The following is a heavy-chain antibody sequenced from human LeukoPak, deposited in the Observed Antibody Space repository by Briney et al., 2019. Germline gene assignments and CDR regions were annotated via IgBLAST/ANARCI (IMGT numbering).Heavy chain of an antibody. CDR1: GFTVSSNY. J-gene: IGHJ5*02. CDR3: GRNGRTLGS. Sequence: GGSLRLSCAASGFTVSSNYMSWVRQAPGKGLEWVSVIYSGGSTYYADSVKGRFTISRDNAKNSVYLQMDSLRVEDTAVYYCGRNGRTLGSWGQGTLVTVSS. CDR2: IYSGGST. D-gene: IGHD2-8*01. V-gene: IGHV3-53*01.